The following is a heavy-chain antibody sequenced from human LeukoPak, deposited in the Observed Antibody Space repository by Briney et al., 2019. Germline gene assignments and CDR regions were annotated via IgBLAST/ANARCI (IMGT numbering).Heavy chain of an antibody. Sequence: GGSLRLSCAASGFTFSSSAMSWVRQAPGKGLEWVSSISGSGSGGSTYYADSVKGRFTISRDSSKNTLYLQMNSLTAEDTAMYYCGRDQGNWNYVDNYYMDVWGKGTTVTVSS. CDR3: GRDQGNWNYVDNYYMDV. D-gene: IGHD1-7*01. CDR1: GFTFSSSA. V-gene: IGHV3-23*01. CDR2: ISGSGSGGST. J-gene: IGHJ6*03.